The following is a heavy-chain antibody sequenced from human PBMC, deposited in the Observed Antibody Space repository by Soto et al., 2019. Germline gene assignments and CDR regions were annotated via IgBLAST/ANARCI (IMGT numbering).Heavy chain of an antibody. CDR1: GGSFSGYY. CDR2: INHSGST. CDR3: ARDKITGLFDY. D-gene: IGHD2-8*02. V-gene: IGHV4-34*01. J-gene: IGHJ4*02. Sequence: QVQLQQWGAGLLKPSETLSLTCAVYGGSFSGYYWTWIRQPPGTGLEWIGEINHSGSTNYNPSLKXXFTISVDTSTNQFSPKLTSVTAADTAVYYCARDKITGLFDYWGQGTLVTVSS.